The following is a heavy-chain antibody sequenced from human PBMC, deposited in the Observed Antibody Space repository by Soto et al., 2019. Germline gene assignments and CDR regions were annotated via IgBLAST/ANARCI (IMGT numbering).Heavy chain of an antibody. CDR3: ARSPYGAAIDY. CDR1: GYTLTELS. J-gene: IGHJ4*02. D-gene: IGHD3-10*01. V-gene: IGHV1-24*01. Sequence: GASVKVSCKVSGYTLTELSIHWVRQAPGKRLEWMGCIDAEDGKTIYAQKFQGRVTITRDTSASTAYMELSSLRSEDTAVYYCARSPYGAAIDYWGQGTLVTVSS. CDR2: IDAEDGKT.